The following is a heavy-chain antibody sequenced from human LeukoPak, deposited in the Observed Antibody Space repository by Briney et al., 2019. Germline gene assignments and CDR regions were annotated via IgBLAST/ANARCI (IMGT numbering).Heavy chain of an antibody. CDR1: GGSISSSSYY. CDR2: IYYSGST. V-gene: IGHV4-39*07. CDR3: AANYYGSGSYYNVRWFDP. Sequence: SETLSLTCTVSGGSISSSSYYWGWIRQPPGKGLEWIGSIYYSGSTYYNPSLKSRVTISVDTSKNQFSLKLSSVTAADTAVYYCAANYYGSGSYYNVRWFDPWGQGTLVTVSS. J-gene: IGHJ5*02. D-gene: IGHD3-10*01.